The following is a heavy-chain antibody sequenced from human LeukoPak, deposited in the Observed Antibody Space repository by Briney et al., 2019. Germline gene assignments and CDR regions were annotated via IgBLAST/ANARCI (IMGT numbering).Heavy chain of an antibody. J-gene: IGHJ4*02. CDR2: IHYTGAT. CDR1: GGSITGYY. Sequence: SETLSLTCAVYGGSITGYYWSWIRQTPGRGLEWVGEIHYTGATSYDPSLKSRATISTDTSKNQFSLRLSSVTVADTAVYYCARGNILTGYCFDFWGQGALVTVSS. V-gene: IGHV4-34*01. CDR3: ARGNILTGYCFDF. D-gene: IGHD3-9*01.